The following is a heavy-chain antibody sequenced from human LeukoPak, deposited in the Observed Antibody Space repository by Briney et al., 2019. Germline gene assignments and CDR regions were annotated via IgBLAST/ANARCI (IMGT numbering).Heavy chain of an antibody. CDR3: ARGYFDWLPDY. D-gene: IGHD3-9*01. CDR1: GGSFSGYY. CDR2: INHSGST. J-gene: IGHJ4*02. V-gene: IGHV4-34*01. Sequence: SETLSLTCAVYGGSFSGYYWSWIRKPPGKGLEWIGEINHSGSTNYNPSLKSRVTISVDTSKNQLSLKLSSVTAADTAVYYCARGYFDWLPDYWGQGTLVTVSS.